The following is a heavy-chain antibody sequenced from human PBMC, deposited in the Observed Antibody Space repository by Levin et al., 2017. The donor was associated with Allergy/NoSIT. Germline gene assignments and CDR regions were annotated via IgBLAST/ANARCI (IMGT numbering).Heavy chain of an antibody. D-gene: IGHD2-2*02. Sequence: ESLKISCKASGYPFTGYYIHWVRQAPGQGFEWMGWINPNSGGTNYAQKFHGRVPMTRDTSSSPAYMELSRLSSDDTAVYFCARDRSGIVPAAIRGWFDPWGQGTLVTVSS. V-gene: IGHV1-2*02. J-gene: IGHJ5*02. CDR3: ARDRSGIVPAAIRGWFDP. CDR2: INPNSGGT. CDR1: GYPFTGYY.